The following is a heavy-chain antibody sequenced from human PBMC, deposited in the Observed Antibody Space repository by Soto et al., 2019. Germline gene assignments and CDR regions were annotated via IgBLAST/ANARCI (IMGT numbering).Heavy chain of an antibody. CDR2: INPSGGST. CDR3: ASGFFGSSGWDAFDI. Sequence: QVQLVQSGAEVKKPGASVKVSCKASGYTFTSYYMHWVRQAPGQGLEWMGIINPSGGSTSYAQKSQGRVTMTRDTSTSIVYMELSSLRSEDTAVYYCASGFFGSSGWDAFDIWGQGTMVTVSS. D-gene: IGHD6-19*01. CDR1: GYTFTSYY. J-gene: IGHJ3*02. V-gene: IGHV1-46*01.